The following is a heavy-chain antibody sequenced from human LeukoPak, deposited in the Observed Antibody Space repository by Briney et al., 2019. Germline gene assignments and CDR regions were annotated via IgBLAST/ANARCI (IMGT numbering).Heavy chain of an antibody. Sequence: SGGSLRLSCAASGFTFSSYAMTWVRQAPGKGLEWVSTISGSGDTTYYADSVKGRFTISRDISKNTLFLQMNSLRAEGTALYFCARGSADYWGQGTLVTVSS. CDR1: GFTFSSYA. CDR3: ARGSADY. J-gene: IGHJ4*02. CDR2: ISGSGDTT. V-gene: IGHV3-23*01.